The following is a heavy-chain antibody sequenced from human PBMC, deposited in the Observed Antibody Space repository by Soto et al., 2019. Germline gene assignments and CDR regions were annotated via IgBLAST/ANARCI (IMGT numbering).Heavy chain of an antibody. V-gene: IGHV3-21*01. CDR2: IRSSSSYI. Sequence: GGSLRLSCAASGFTFSSYSMNWVRQAPGKGLEWVSSIRSSSSYIYYADSVKGRFTISRDNAKNSLYLQMNSLRAEDTAVYYCARPGYRAYYYYGMDVWGQGTTVTVSS. D-gene: IGHD5-18*01. J-gene: IGHJ6*02. CDR3: ARPGYRAYYYYGMDV. CDR1: GFTFSSYS.